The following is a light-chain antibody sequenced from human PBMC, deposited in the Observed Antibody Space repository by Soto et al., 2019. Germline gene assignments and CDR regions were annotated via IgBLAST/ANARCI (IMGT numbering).Light chain of an antibody. CDR3: QQYGSSPNT. J-gene: IGKJ2*01. CDR1: QSVSSSY. CDR2: GAS. Sequence: EIVLTQSPGTLSLSPGERATLSCRASQSVSSSYLVWYQQKPGQAPRLLSYGASSRATGIPDRFSGSGSGTDFTLTISRLEPEDFAVYYCQQYGSSPNTFGQGTKLEIK. V-gene: IGKV3-20*01.